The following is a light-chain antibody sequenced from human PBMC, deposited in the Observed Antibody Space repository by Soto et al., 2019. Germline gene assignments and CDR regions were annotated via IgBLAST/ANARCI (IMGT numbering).Light chain of an antibody. J-gene: IGLJ1*01. CDR2: DVS. CDR3: CSYAGSYTYV. V-gene: IGLV2-11*01. Sequence: QSVLTQPASVSGSPGQSITISCTGTSSDVGGYNYVSWYQQHPGKAPKLMIYDVSKRPSGVTDRFSGSKSGNTASLTISGLQAEDEADYYCCSYAGSYTYVFGTGTKAT. CDR1: SSDVGGYNY.